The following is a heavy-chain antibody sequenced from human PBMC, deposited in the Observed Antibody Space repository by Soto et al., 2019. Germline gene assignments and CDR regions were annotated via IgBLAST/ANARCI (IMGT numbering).Heavy chain of an antibody. CDR2: ISAYNGNT. CDR1: GYTFTSYG. Sequence: ASVKFSCKASGYTFTSYGISWVRQAPGQGLEWMGWISAYNGNTNYAQKLQGRVTMTTDTSTSTAYMELRSLRSDDTAVYYCARDRCSSTSCLGGYWGQGTLVTVSS. J-gene: IGHJ4*02. CDR3: ARDRCSSTSCLGGY. V-gene: IGHV1-18*01. D-gene: IGHD2-2*01.